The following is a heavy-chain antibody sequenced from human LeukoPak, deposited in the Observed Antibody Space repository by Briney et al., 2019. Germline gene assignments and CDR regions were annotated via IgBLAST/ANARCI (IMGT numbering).Heavy chain of an antibody. CDR1: GGSGGSISSSNY. CDR2: IYYSGST. Sequence: SGTLSLTCAVSGGSGGSISSSNYWGWVRQPPGKGLEWIGYIYYSGSTNYNPSLKSRVTISVDTSKNQFSLKLSSVTAADTAVYYCARVMTDPPPWESSSAITDYWGQGTLVTVSS. CDR3: ARVMTDPPPWESSSAITDY. D-gene: IGHD2-2*01. V-gene: IGHV4-61*01. J-gene: IGHJ4*02.